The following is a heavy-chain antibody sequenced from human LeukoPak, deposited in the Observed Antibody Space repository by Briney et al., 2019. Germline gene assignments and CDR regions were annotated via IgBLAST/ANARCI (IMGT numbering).Heavy chain of an antibody. D-gene: IGHD5-12*01. CDR1: GDSIRNYY. V-gene: IGHV4-59*12. Sequence: SETLSLTCTVSGDSIRNYYWNWIRQAPGKALEWIGHIHYNGDTAYNFSLKSRVTISMDTSKNQFSLNLSSVTAADTAVYYCARVRHSGARDAFDIWGQGTMVTVSS. CDR3: ARVRHSGARDAFDI. J-gene: IGHJ3*02. CDR2: IHYNGDT.